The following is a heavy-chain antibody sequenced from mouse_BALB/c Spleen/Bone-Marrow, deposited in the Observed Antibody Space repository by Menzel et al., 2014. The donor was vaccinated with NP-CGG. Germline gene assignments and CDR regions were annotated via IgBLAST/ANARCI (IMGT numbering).Heavy chain of an antibody. CDR3: ARLDLFAY. CDR1: GFNIKDTY. Sequence: EVKLVESGAELVKPGASVKLSCTASGFNIKDTYMHWVKQRPEQGLEWIGRIDPANGNTKYDPKFQGKATITADTSSNTAYLQLSGLTSEDTAVYYWARLDLFAYWGQGTLVPVS. CDR2: IDPANGNT. J-gene: IGHJ3*01. V-gene: IGHV14-3*02.